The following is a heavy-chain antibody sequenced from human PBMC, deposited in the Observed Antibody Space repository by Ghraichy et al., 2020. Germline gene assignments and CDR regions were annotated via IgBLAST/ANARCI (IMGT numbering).Heavy chain of an antibody. CDR2: IYPGGNT. V-gene: IGHV4-30-2*01. Sequence: SETLSLTCAVSGGSINSGDYSWSWIRQPPGKDLEWIGSIYPGGNTYYNPSLKNRGTLLVDKSTNQFSLKVTSVTVADTAVYYCARAERLAASGGGFDPWGQGTVVTVSS. J-gene: IGHJ5*02. CDR1: GGSINSGDYS. D-gene: IGHD2-8*02. CDR3: ARAERLAASGGGFDP.